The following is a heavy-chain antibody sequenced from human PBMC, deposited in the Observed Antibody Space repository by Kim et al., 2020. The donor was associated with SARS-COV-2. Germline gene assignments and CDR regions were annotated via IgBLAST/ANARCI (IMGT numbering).Heavy chain of an antibody. D-gene: IGHD3-9*01. Sequence: SETLSLTCTVSGVSINSNSYYWGWVRQPPGKGLEWIGNIYYSGVTNYNPSLKSRVTISLDTSKTKFSLKLTSVTAADTAVYYCARHRAGLRYFDWIDYGMDVWGLGTTVTVSS. J-gene: IGHJ6*02. CDR3: ARHRAGLRYFDWIDYGMDV. V-gene: IGHV4-39*01. CDR2: IYYSGVT. CDR1: GVSINSNSYY.